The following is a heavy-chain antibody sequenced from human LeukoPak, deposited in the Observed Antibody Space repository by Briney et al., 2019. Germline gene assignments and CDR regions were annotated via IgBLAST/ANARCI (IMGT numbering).Heavy chain of an antibody. CDR1: GFTFSSYW. D-gene: IGHD3-10*01. CDR3: ANYGPMVRGANDY. CDR2: IKQDGSEK. Sequence: GGSLRLSCAASGFTFSSYWMSWVRQAPGKGLEWVANIKQDGSEKYYVDSVKGRFTISRDNSKNTLYLQMNSLRAEDTAVYYCANYGPMVRGANDYWGQGTLVTVSS. V-gene: IGHV3-7*03. J-gene: IGHJ4*02.